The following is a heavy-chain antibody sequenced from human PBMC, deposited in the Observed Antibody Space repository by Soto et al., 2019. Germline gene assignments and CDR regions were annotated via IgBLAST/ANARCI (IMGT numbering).Heavy chain of an antibody. CDR2: IYYSGST. V-gene: IGHV4-59*08. CDR1: GGSISSYY. Sequence: PSETLSLTCTVSGGSISSYYWSWIRQPPGKGLEWIGYIYYSGSTNYNPSLKSRVTISVDTSKNQFSLKLSSVTAADTAVYYCARRYGGTLHYWGQGTLSQSPQ. CDR3: ARRYGGTLHY. J-gene: IGHJ4*02. D-gene: IGHD4-17*01.